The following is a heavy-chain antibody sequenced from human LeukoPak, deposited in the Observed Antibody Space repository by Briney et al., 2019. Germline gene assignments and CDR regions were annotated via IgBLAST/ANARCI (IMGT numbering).Heavy chain of an antibody. J-gene: IGHJ4*02. CDR1: GFTFSSYA. V-gene: IGHV3-23*01. CDR2: ISGSGGST. Sequence: SGGSLRLSCAASGFTFSSYAMSWVRQAPGKGLEWVSAISGSGGSTYYADSVKGRFTISRDNSKNTLYLQMNSLRAEDTAVYYCAKDQIVVVVAATEYFDYWGQGTLVTVSS. CDR3: AKDQIVVVVAATEYFDY. D-gene: IGHD2-15*01.